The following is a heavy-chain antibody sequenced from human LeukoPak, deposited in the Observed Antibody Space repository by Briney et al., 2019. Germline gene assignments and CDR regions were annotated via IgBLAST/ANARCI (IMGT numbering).Heavy chain of an antibody. V-gene: IGHV1-8*02. J-gene: IGHJ5*02. CDR1: GYTFTGYY. CDR2: MNPNSGNT. Sequence: ASVKVSCKASGYTFTGYYMHWVRQAPGQGLEWMGWMNPNSGNTGYAQKFQGRVTMTRNTSISTAYMELSSLRSEDTAVYYCAREGWFDPWGQGTLVTVSS. CDR3: AREGWFDP.